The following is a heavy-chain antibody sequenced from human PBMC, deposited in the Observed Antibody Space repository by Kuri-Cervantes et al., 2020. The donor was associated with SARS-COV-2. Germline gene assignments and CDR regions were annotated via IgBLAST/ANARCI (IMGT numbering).Heavy chain of an antibody. CDR1: GYSFSDHY. CDR2: FDPEDGET. V-gene: IGHV1-24*01. CDR3: ATGSPITMVRGVIITGNWFDP. D-gene: IGHD3-10*01. J-gene: IGHJ5*02. Sequence: ASVKVSCKAFGYSFSDHYMYWVRQAPGQGLEWMGGFDPEDGETIYAQKFQGRVTMTENTSTDTAYMELSSLRSEDTAVYYCATGSPITMVRGVIITGNWFDPWGQGTLVTVSS.